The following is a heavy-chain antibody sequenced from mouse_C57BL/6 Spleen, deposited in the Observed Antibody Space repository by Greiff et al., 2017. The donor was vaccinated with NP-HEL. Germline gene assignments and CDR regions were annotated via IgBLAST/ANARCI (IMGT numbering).Heavy chain of an antibody. CDR1: GYTFTSYW. Sequence: QVQLQQPGTELVKPGASVKLSCKASGYTFTSYWMHWVKQRPGQGLEWIGNINPSNGGTNYNEKFKSKATLTVDKSSSTAYMQLSSLTSEDSAVYYCARGYSDYYGSSYCWFAYWGQGTLVTVSA. V-gene: IGHV1-53*01. CDR3: ARGYSDYYGSSYCWFAY. CDR2: INPSNGGT. J-gene: IGHJ3*01. D-gene: IGHD1-1*01.